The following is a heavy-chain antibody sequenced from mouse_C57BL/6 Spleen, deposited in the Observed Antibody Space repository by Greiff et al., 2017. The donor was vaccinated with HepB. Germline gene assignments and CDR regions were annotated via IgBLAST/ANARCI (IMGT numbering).Heavy chain of an antibody. CDR3: ARRGDYGGNYAMDY. D-gene: IGHD2-4*01. V-gene: IGHV1-82*01. CDR1: GYAFSSSW. J-gene: IGHJ4*01. CDR2: IYPGDGDT. Sequence: QVQLQQSGPELVKPGASVKISCKASGYAFSSSWMNWVKQRPGKGLEWIGRIYPGDGDTNYNGKFKGKATLTADKSSSTAYMQLSSLTSEDSAVYFCARRGDYGGNYAMDYWGQGTSVTVSS.